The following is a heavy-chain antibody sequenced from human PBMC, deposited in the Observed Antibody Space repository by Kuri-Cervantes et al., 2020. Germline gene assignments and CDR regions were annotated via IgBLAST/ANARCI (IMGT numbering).Heavy chain of an antibody. CDR3: ASPMDDFWSGYNY. CDR1: GFTFSSYA. D-gene: IGHD3-3*01. J-gene: IGHJ4*02. CDR2: IWYDGSNK. V-gene: IGHV3-33*08. Sequence: GGSLRLSCAASGFTFSSYAMHWVRQAPGKGLEWVAVIWYDGSNKYYADSVKGRFTISRDNSKNTLYLQMNSLRAEDTAVYYCASPMDDFWSGYNYWGQGTLVTVSS.